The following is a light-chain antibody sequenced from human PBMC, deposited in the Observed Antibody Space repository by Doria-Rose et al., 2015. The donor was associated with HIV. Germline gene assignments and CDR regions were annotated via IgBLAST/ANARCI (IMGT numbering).Light chain of an antibody. CDR1: QSFSSTY. CDR3: HQYGTSWT. V-gene: IGKV3-20*01. CDR2: DGS. J-gene: IGKJ1*01. Sequence: TQSPGTLSLSPGERATLSCRASQSFSSTYLAWYQQEPGQAPSLLIYDGSTRATGIPDRLSASGSGTDFTLTINRLEPEDFAPYYCHQYGTSWTFGQGTKVEI.